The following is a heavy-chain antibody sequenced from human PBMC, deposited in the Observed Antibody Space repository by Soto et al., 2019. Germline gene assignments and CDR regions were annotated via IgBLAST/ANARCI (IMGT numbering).Heavy chain of an antibody. V-gene: IGHV4-61*01. CDR3: ARARFDSAGSSLGRRLDV. CDR2: IFFTGAT. J-gene: IGHJ6*02. CDR1: GDCVTFGHNY. Sequence: EPRPLPFIDSGDCVTFGHNYWSWIRQPPGKGLEWIGHIFFTGATNYSPSLKSRVTMSVDSSKSQFSLNLNSVTAADSAIYYCARARFDSAGSSLGRRLDVWAKGPRAPYP. D-gene: IGHD3-10*01.